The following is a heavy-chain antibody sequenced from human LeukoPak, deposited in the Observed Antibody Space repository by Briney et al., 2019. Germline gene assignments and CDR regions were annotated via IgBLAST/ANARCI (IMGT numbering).Heavy chain of an antibody. CDR2: IRYDGSNK. CDR1: GFTFSSYG. J-gene: IGHJ3*02. CDR3: ARDNPAHYDFWSGYYQGLAFDI. Sequence: PGGSLRLSCAASGFTFSSYGMHWVRQAPGKGLEWVAFIRYDGSNKYYADSVKGRFTISRDNAKNSLYLQMNSLRAEDTAVYYCARDNPAHYDFWSGYYQGLAFDIWGQGTMVTVSS. D-gene: IGHD3-3*01. V-gene: IGHV3-30*02.